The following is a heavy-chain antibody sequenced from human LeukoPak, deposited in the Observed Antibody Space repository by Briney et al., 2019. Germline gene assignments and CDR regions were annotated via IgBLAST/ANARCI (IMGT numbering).Heavy chain of an antibody. D-gene: IGHD3-10*01. V-gene: IGHV4-39*07. CDR1: GGSISSSSYY. CDR3: ARTRGYGSGSYYDVFDY. Sequence: PSETLSLTCTVSGGSISSSSYYWGWIRQPPGKGLEWIGYIYYSGSIYYNPSLKSRVTMSVDTSKNQFSLKLSSVTAVDTAVYYCARTRGYGSGSYYDVFDYWGQGTLVTVSS. CDR2: IYYSGSI. J-gene: IGHJ4*02.